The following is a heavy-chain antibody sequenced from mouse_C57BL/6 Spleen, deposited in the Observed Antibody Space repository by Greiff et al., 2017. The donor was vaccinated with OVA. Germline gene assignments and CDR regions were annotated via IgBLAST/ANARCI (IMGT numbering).Heavy chain of an antibody. V-gene: IGHV1-50*01. Sequence: QVQLQQPGAELVKPGASVKLSCKASGYTFTSYWMQWVKQRPGQGLEWIGEIDPSDSYTNYNQKFKGKATLTVDTSSSTAYMQLRSLTSEDSAVKYWAKRQLEAWFGYWGQGTLVTVSA. CDR3: AKRQLEAWFGY. CDR1: GYTFTSYW. D-gene: IGHD3-2*01. CDR2: IDPSDSYT. J-gene: IGHJ3*01.